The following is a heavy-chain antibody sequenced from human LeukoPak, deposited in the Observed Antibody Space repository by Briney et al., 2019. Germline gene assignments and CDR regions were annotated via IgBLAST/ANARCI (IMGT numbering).Heavy chain of an antibody. V-gene: IGHV4-38-2*01. D-gene: IGHD3-10*01. Sequence: SETLSLTCAVSGYSISSGYYWGWIRQPPGRGLELIGSIYHSGSTYYNSSLKSRVTISVDTSKNQFSLKLSSVTAADTAVYFCARCGSGNYFDYWGQGTLVTVSS. J-gene: IGHJ4*02. CDR3: ARCGSGNYFDY. CDR2: IYHSGST. CDR1: GYSISSGYY.